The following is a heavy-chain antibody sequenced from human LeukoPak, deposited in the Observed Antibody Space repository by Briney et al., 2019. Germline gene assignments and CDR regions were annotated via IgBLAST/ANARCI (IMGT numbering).Heavy chain of an antibody. J-gene: IGHJ6*02. CDR3: ARGHYGLDV. V-gene: IGHV3-11*01. CDR2: ISTTATSI. CDR1: GYIFSDWY. Sequence: KTGGSLRLSCAASGYIFSDWYLSWIRQAPGKGLEWVSYISTTATSIYYADSVKGRFTISRDNARNSLYLQMTSLRAEDTAVYYCARGHYGLDVWGQGTTVTVSS.